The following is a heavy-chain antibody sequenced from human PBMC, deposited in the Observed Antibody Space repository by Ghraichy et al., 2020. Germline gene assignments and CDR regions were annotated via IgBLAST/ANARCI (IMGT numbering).Heavy chain of an antibody. V-gene: IGHV4-39*07. CDR1: GDSISSSSYY. D-gene: IGHD7-27*01. J-gene: IGHJ5*02. CDR3: AGEDLDWGGYNWFDP. Sequence: ETLSLTCTVSGDSISSSSYYWGWVRQPPGKGLEWIGNIYYSGSTYYNSSLKSRVTISVDTSKNQFSLKLSSVTAADTAVYYCAGEDLDWGGYNWFDPWGQGTQVTGSS. CDR2: IYYSGST.